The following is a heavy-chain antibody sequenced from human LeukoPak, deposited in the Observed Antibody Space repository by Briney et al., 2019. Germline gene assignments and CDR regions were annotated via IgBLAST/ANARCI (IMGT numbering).Heavy chain of an antibody. D-gene: IGHD3-22*01. CDR2: IYSSGST. CDR1: GGSISSGSYY. V-gene: IGHV4-61*02. J-gene: IGHJ5*02. Sequence: PSQTLSLTCTVSGGSISSGSYYWSWIRQPAGKGLEWIGRIYSSGSTNYNPSLRSRVTISVDTSKNQFSLKLSSVTAADTAVYYGARLERTYDYDSSGTSWGQGTLVTVSS. CDR3: ARLERTYDYDSSGTS.